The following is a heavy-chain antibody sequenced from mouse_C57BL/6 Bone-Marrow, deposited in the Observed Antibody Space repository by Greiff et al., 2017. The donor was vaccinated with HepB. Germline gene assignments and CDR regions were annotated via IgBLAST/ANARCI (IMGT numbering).Heavy chain of an antibody. CDR1: GFTFSSYA. D-gene: IGHD2-1*01. Sequence: VESGEGLVKPGGSLKLSCAASGFTFSSYAMSWVRETPEKRPELVSYNSSGGDYIYYADTVKGRFTISRDNARNTLYLQMSSLKSEDTAMYYCTRDHYGSWYFDVWGTGTTVTVSS. CDR3: TRDHYGSWYFDV. V-gene: IGHV5-9-1*02. CDR2: NSSGGDYI. J-gene: IGHJ1*03.